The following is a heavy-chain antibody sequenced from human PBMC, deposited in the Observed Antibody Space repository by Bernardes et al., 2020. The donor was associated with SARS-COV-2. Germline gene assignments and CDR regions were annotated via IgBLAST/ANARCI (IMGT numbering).Heavy chain of an antibody. D-gene: IGHD3-3*01. J-gene: IGHJ6*02. CDR1: GRSISSYY. Sequence: SETLSLTCTVSGRSISSYYWSWIRQPPGKGLEWNGYNYYSGSTNYNPSLKSRVTIPVDTSKNQFSLKLSAVTAADTAVYYCARQDIGAIFGVVITPAGMDVWGQGTTVTVSS. CDR3: ARQDIGAIFGVVITPAGMDV. V-gene: IGHV4-59*08. CDR2: NYYSGST.